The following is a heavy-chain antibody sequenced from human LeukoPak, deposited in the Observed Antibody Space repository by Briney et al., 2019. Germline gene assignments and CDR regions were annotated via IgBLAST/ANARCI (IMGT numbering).Heavy chain of an antibody. V-gene: IGHV3-30-3*01. Sequence: GRSLRLSCAASGFTFSSYAMHWVRQAPGKGLEWVAVISYDGSNKYYADSVKGRFTISRDNSKNTLYLQMNSLRVEDTAVYYCAKDDYDILTGGIGYWGQGTLVTVSS. D-gene: IGHD3-9*01. CDR3: AKDDYDILTGGIGY. CDR1: GFTFSSYA. CDR2: ISYDGSNK. J-gene: IGHJ4*02.